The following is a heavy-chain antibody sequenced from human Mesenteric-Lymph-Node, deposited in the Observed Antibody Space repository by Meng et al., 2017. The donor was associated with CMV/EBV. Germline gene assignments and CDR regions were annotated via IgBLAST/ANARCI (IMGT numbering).Heavy chain of an antibody. V-gene: IGHV3-30*02. CDR3: ARDPASVV. J-gene: IGHJ6*02. D-gene: IGHD6-19*01. Sequence: GGSLRLSCVASGFTFSSYGMHWVRQAPGKGLEWMAFIGETGNIDYYPDSVKGRFTISRDNSKNTMFLQMNRLRAEDTAVYYCARDPASVVWGQGTTVTVSS. CDR2: IGETGNID. CDR1: GFTFSSYG.